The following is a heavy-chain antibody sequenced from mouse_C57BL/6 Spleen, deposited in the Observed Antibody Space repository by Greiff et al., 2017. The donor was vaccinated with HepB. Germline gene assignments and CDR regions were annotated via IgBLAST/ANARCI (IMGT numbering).Heavy chain of an antibody. J-gene: IGHJ4*01. CDR1: GFSLTSYG. D-gene: IGHD1-2*01. CDR2: IWSGGST. V-gene: IGHV2-2*01. CDR3: ASPPLIQDYAMDY. Sequence: VQGVESGPGLVQPSQSLSITCTVSGFSLTSYGVHWVRQSPGKGLEWLGVIWSGGSTDYNAAFISRLSISKDNSKSQVFFKMNSLQADDTAIYYCASPPLIQDYAMDYWGQGTSVTVSS.